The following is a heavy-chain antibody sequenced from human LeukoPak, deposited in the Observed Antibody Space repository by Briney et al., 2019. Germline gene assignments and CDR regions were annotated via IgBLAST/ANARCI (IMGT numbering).Heavy chain of an antibody. J-gene: IGHJ6*04. D-gene: IGHD2-15*01. Sequence: GGSLRLSCAASGFTFSSYAMHWVRQTPGKGLEWVAVISYDGSNKYYADSVKGRFTISRDNSKNTLYLQMNSLRAEDTAVYYCARALGYCSGGSCYSFYYYYGMDVWGKGTTVTVSS. CDR3: ARALGYCSGGSCYSFYYYYGMDV. CDR2: ISYDGSNK. V-gene: IGHV3-30*04. CDR1: GFTFSSYA.